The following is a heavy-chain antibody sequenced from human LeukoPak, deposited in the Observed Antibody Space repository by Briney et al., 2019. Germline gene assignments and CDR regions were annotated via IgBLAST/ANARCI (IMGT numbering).Heavy chain of an antibody. CDR3: AREYCSGGSCYLGWFDP. CDR1: GGSISSYH. CDR2: IYYSGST. V-gene: IGHV4-59*01. D-gene: IGHD2-15*01. Sequence: SETLSLTCTVSGGSISSYHWSWVRQPPGKGLEWIGYIYYSGSTNYNPSLKSRVTISVDTSKNQFSLKLSSVTAADTAVYYCAREYCSGGSCYLGWFDPWGQGTLVTVSS. J-gene: IGHJ5*02.